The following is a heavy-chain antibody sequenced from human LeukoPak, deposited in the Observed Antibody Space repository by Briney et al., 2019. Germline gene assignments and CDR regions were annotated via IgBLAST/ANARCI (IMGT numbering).Heavy chain of an antibody. Sequence: PSQTLSLTCTVSGGSISSGGYYWSWIRQPPGKGLEWIGYIYHSGSTYYNPSLKSRVTISVDRSKNQFSLKLSSVTAADTAVYYCARDSGWVAAAGTRRGYFDYWGQGTLVTVSS. CDR3: ARDSGWVAAAGTRRGYFDY. J-gene: IGHJ4*02. CDR1: GGSISSGGYY. V-gene: IGHV4-30-2*01. CDR2: IYHSGST. D-gene: IGHD6-13*01.